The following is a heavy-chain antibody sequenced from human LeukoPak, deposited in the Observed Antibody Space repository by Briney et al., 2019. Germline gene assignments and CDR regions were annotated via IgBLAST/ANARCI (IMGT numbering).Heavy chain of an antibody. Sequence: SVKVSFKASGGTFSSYAISWVRQAPGQGLEWMGGTIPIFGTANYAQKFQGRVTITADKSTSTAYMALRSLRSEDTAVYYCALRRDGYSYAFDYWGQGTLVTVSS. CDR3: ALRRDGYSYAFDY. V-gene: IGHV1-69*06. CDR2: TIPIFGTA. CDR1: GGTFSSYA. J-gene: IGHJ4*02. D-gene: IGHD5-24*01.